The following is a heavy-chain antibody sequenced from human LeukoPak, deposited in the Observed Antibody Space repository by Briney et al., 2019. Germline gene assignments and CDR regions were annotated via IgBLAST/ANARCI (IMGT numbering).Heavy chain of an antibody. J-gene: IGHJ5*02. D-gene: IGHD3-3*01. CDR2: IYHSGST. CDR1: SYSISSGYY. V-gene: IGHV4-38-2*02. Sequence: PSETLSLTCTVSSYSISSGYYWGWIRQPPGKGLEWIGSIYHSGSTYYNPSLKSRVTISVDTSKNRFSLKLSSVTTADTAVYYCARVPHGETIFGVVLYWFDPWGQGTLVTVFS. CDR3: ARVPHGETIFGVVLYWFDP.